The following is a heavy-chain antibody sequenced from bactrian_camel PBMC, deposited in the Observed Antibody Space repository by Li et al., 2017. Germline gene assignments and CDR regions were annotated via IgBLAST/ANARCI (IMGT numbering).Heavy chain of an antibody. D-gene: IGHD2*01. CDR2: TDTVGGPT. V-gene: IGHV3S1*01. CDR3: AARRWSDCHGLNPAVFTF. Sequence: HVQLVESGGGLVEPGGSLKLTCKTSGFPFVSHYMYWLRQVPGKGPEGVAGTDTVGGPTKYLDSVKGRFTISQDIAKTTLFLEMKNLEPEDTAMYYCAARRWSDCHGLNPAVFTFWG. J-gene: IGHJ4*01. CDR1: GFPFVSHY.